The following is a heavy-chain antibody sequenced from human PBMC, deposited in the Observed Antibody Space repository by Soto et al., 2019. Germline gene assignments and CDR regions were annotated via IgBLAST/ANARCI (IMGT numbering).Heavy chain of an antibody. D-gene: IGHD3-10*01. V-gene: IGHV4-38-2*02. CDR2: IFHTGTT. J-gene: IGHJ5*02. CDR1: GDSIISIYH. Sequence: PSETLSLTCTVSGDSIISIYHWAWIRQPPGRSLEWIASIFHTGTTYYTPSLKGRVTISVDTSKNQFSLRLSSVTTADSAVYYCARAKDYYGSGSYRGVNWFDPWGQGTLVTVSS. CDR3: ARAKDYYGSGSYRGVNWFDP.